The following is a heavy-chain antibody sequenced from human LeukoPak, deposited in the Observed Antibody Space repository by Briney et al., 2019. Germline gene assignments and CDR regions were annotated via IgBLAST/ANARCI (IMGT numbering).Heavy chain of an antibody. CDR2: MNTNSGNT. CDR3: ARIPSMVRGVIPYGMDV. Sequence: ASVKVSCKASGYTFTSYDINWVRQATGQGLEWMGWMNTNSGNTGYAQKFQGRVTMTRNTSISTAYMELSSLRSEDTAVYYCARIPSMVRGVIPYGMDVWGQGTTVTVSS. J-gene: IGHJ6*02. V-gene: IGHV1-8*01. CDR1: GYTFTSYD. D-gene: IGHD3-10*01.